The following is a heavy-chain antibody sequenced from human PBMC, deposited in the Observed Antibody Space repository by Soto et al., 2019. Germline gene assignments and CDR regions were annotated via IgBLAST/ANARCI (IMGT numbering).Heavy chain of an antibody. CDR2: IYYSGST. D-gene: IGHD3-10*01. Sequence: SETLSLTCTVSGGSISSGDYYWSWIRQPPGKGLEWIGYIYYSGSTYYNPSLKSRVTISVDTSKNQFSLKLSSVTAADTAVYYCARGGSGISYYYYYGMDVWGQGTTVTDSS. CDR1: GGSISSGDYY. CDR3: ARGGSGISYYYYYGMDV. V-gene: IGHV4-30-4*01. J-gene: IGHJ6*02.